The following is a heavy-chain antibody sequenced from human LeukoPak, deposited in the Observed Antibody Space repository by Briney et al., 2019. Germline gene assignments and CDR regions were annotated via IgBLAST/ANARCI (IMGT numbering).Heavy chain of an antibody. CDR3: ARDHDYGPDY. J-gene: IGHJ4*02. CDR2: IKPDSGAT. D-gene: IGHD4/OR15-4a*01. V-gene: IGHV1-2*02. CDR1: GYTFTVHY. Sequence: GASVKVSCKASGYTFTVHYMHWLRQAPGQGLEWMGWIKPDSGATNFARNFQGRVTMTSDTSINTAYMELSSLTSDDTAMYYCARDHDYGPDYWGQGTLVTVSA.